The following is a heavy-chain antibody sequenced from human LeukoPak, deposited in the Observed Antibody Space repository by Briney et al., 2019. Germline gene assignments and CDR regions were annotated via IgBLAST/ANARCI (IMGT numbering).Heavy chain of an antibody. CDR3: AREKSEDYQNGFDY. D-gene: IGHD2-2*01. J-gene: IGHJ4*02. CDR2: IYYSGST. Sequence: SETLSLTCTVSGGSISSHYWSWIRQPPGKGLEWIGYIYYSGSTNYNPSLKSRVTISVDTSKNQFSLKLGSVTAADTAVYYCAREKSEDYQNGFDYWGQGTLVTVSS. CDR1: GGSISSHY. V-gene: IGHV4-59*11.